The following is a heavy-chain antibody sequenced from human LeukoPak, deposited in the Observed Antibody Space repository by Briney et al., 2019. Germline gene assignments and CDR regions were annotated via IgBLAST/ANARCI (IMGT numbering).Heavy chain of an antibody. J-gene: IGHJ4*02. Sequence: PGGSLRLSCAASGFTFSSYAMHWVRQAPGKGLEYVSAISSNGGSTYYANSVKGRFTIFRDNSKNTLYLQMGSLRAEDMAVYYCARGTGQWELRLRLGYWGQGTLVTVSS. D-gene: IGHD1-26*01. CDR2: ISSNGGST. CDR3: ARGTGQWELRLRLGY. V-gene: IGHV3-64*01. CDR1: GFTFSSYA.